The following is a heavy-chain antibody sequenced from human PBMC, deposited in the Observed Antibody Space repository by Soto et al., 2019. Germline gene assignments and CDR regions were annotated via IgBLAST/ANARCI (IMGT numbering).Heavy chain of an antibody. V-gene: IGHV1-69*01. CDR1: EGTFNSYA. CDR3: ASGASRWYPYFFDS. CDR2: IIPYYNTL. J-gene: IGHJ4*02. D-gene: IGHD6-13*01. Sequence: QAQVVQSGAEVRKPGSSVKLSCKASEGTFNSYAIAWVRQAPGQGLEWMGGIIPYYNTLNYAQKFQDRVTITADDSTTTVYMELSSLRYDDTAVYFCASGASRWYPYFFDSWAQGTLVTVSS.